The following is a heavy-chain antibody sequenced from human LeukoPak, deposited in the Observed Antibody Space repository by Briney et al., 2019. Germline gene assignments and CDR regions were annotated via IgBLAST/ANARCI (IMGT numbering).Heavy chain of an antibody. CDR3: ARVEDYYDSSGYYYQYFQH. CDR2: ISSSSSYI. Sequence: GGSLRLSCAASGFTFDDYAMHWVRQAPGKGLEWVSSISSSSSYIYYADSVKGRFTISRDNSKNTLYLQMNSLRAEDTAVYYCARVEDYYDSSGYYYQYFQHWGQGTLVTVSS. V-gene: IGHV3-21*01. J-gene: IGHJ1*01. CDR1: GFTFDDYA. D-gene: IGHD3-22*01.